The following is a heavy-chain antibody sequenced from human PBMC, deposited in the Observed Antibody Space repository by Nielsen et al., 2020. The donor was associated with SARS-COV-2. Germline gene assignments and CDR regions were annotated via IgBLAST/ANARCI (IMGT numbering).Heavy chain of an antibody. V-gene: IGHV3-23*01. CDR2: ISGSGGST. Sequence: GGSLRLSCAPSGFTFSSYAMSWVRQAPGKGLEWVSAISGSGGSTYYADSVKGRFTISRDNSKNTLYLQMNSLRAEDTAVYYCATYGDYGDYSFDYWGQGTLVTVSS. J-gene: IGHJ4*02. CDR3: ATYGDYGDYSFDY. CDR1: GFTFSSYA. D-gene: IGHD4-17*01.